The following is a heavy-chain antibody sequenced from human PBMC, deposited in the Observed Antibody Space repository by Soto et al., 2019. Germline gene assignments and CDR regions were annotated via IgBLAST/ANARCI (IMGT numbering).Heavy chain of an antibody. CDR1: DGSISSGDYY. CDR3: ASAALAADYFGH. Sequence: SETLSLTCTVSDGSISSGDYYWSCIRQPPGKGLEWIAYMYYGGNTYYNPSLKSRITISIDTSKNQVSLRVNSVTAADTAVYYCASAALAADYFGHWGQGILVTVSS. CDR2: MYYGGNT. V-gene: IGHV4-30-4*08. J-gene: IGHJ4*02. D-gene: IGHD6-19*01.